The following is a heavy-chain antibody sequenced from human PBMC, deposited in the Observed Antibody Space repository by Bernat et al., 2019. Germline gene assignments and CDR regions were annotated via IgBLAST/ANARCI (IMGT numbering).Heavy chain of an antibody. D-gene: IGHD6-13*01. CDR2: ISYDGSNK. J-gene: IGHJ6*02. V-gene: IGHV3-30-3*01. CDR1: GFTFSSYA. Sequence: QVQLVESGGGVVQPGRSLRLSCAASGFTFSSYAMHWVRQAPGKGLEWVAVISYDGSNKYYADSVKGRFTISRDNSKNTLYLQMNSLRAEDTAVYYCARVAAAAGTKYYYYYGMDVWGRGTKVTVS. CDR3: ARVAAAAGTKYYYYYGMDV.